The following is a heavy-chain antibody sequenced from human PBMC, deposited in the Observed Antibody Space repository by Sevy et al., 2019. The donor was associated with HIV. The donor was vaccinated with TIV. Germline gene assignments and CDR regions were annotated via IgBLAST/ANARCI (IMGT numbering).Heavy chain of an antibody. CDR1: GYTFTSYE. Sequence: ASVKVSCETSGYTFTSYEIIWVRLVSGQGLEYMGWINPNTGKTGYVQKFQGRFTMTVDTSKTTAYMELSNLKPDDTAMYYCSRRAFNDYWGQGTLVTVSS. CDR3: SRRAFNDY. J-gene: IGHJ4*02. V-gene: IGHV1-8*01. CDR2: INPNTGKT.